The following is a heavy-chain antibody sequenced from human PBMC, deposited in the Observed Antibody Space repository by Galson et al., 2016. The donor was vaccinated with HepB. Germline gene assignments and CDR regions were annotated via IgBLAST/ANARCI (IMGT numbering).Heavy chain of an antibody. CDR2: IFYNGSP. CDR1: GGSISSYY. V-gene: IGHV4-59*01. J-gene: IGHJ6*02. Sequence: SETLSLTCTVSGGSISSYYWSWIRQPPGKGLEWIGYIFYNGSPNYFPSLKSRVTISLDASKNQFSLKLISVTAADTAVYYCARITPLLHYAMDVWGQGTTVTVSS. CDR3: ARITPLLHYAMDV. D-gene: IGHD1-14*01.